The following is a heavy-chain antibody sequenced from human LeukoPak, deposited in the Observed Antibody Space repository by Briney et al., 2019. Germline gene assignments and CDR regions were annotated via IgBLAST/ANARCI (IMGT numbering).Heavy chain of an antibody. CDR2: IYYSGST. CDR3: AREGCSGGSCLIDY. J-gene: IGHJ4*02. CDR1: GGSISSGGYY. V-gene: IGHV4-31*03. Sequence: PSETLSLTCTVSGGSISSGGYYWSWIRQHPGKGLEWSGYIYYSGSTYYNPSLKSRVTISVDTAKNQFSLKLSSVTAADTAVYYCAREGCSGGSCLIDYWGQGTLVTVSS. D-gene: IGHD2-15*01.